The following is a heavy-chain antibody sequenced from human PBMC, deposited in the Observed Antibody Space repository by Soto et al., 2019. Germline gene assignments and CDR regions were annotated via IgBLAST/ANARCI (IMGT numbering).Heavy chain of an antibody. CDR1: GGSVSSGSYY. J-gene: IGHJ6*02. Sequence: SETLSLTCTVSGGSVSSGSYYWSWIRQPPGKGLEWIGYIYYSGSTNYNPSLKSQVTISVDTSKNQFSLKLSSVTAADTAVYYCARDLRITGTQSYGMDVWGQGTTVTVSS. CDR2: IYYSGST. D-gene: IGHD1-7*01. V-gene: IGHV4-61*01. CDR3: ARDLRITGTQSYGMDV.